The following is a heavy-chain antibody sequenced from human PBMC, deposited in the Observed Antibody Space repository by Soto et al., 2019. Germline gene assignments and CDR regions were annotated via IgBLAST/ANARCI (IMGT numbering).Heavy chain of an antibody. V-gene: IGHV3-23*04. CDR3: AKESED. CDR1: GFTVSSNY. J-gene: IGHJ4*02. Sequence: EVQLVESGGGLIQPGGSLRLSCAASGFTVSSNYMSWVRQAPGKGLEWVSIISGSGGSTYYADSVKGRFTISRDNSKNTLYLQMSSLRADDTAVYYCAKESEDWGQGTLVTVSS. CDR2: ISGSGGST.